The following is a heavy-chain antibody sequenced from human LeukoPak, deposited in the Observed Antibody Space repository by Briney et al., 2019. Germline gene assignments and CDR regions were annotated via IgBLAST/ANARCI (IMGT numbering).Heavy chain of an antibody. CDR2: IYHSGST. J-gene: IGHJ3*02. D-gene: IGHD2-21*02. CDR3: ARACGGDCYAFDI. V-gene: IGHV4-30-2*01. CDR1: GGSISSGGYS. Sequence: PSQTLSLTCAVSGGSISSGGYSWSWIGQPPGKGLEWIGYIYHSGSTYYNPSLKSRVTISVDRSKNQFSLKLSSVTAADTAVYYCARACGGDCYAFDIWGQGTMVTVSS.